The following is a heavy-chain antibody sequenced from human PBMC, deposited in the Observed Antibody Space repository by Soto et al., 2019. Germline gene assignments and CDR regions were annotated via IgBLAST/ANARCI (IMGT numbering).Heavy chain of an antibody. CDR1: GFTFSSYG. V-gene: IGHV3-33*01. J-gene: IGHJ4*02. CDR3: ARERRGYDWNFDD. CDR2: IWYDGSNK. D-gene: IGHD5-12*01. Sequence: GGSLRLSCAASGFTFSSYGMHWVRQAPGKGLEWVAVIWYDGSNKYYADSVKGRFTISRDNSKNTLYLQMNSLRAEDTAVYYCARERRGYDWNFDDWGQGTLVTVSS.